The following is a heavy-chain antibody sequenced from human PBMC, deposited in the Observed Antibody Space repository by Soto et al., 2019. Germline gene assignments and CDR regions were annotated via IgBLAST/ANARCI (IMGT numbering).Heavy chain of an antibody. Sequence: SETQFLTCIVSCTSISCSIYYWAWTPQHRGGGMEWFGSIYYSGSTYYNPSLRSRVTISVDTSQNQFSLKLTSVTAADTAVYYCARHELLRYLEYLSIFDYWGQGTLVTAPQ. D-gene: IGHD3-3*01. CDR1: CTSISCSIYY. J-gene: IGHJ4*02. CDR2: IYYSGST. V-gene: IGHV4-39*01. CDR3: ARHELLRYLEYLSIFDY.